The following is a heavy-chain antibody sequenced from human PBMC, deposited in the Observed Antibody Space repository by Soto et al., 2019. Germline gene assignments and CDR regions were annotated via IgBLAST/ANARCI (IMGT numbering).Heavy chain of an antibody. J-gene: IGHJ6*02. Sequence: ASVKVSCKASGYTFTSYYMHWVRQAPGQGLEWMGIINPSGGSTSYAQKFQGRVTMTRDTSTSTVYMELSSLRSEDTAVYYCARPMVRGVIFRYYYYYGMDVWGQGTTVTVSS. V-gene: IGHV1-46*03. CDR1: GYTFTSYY. CDR2: INPSGGST. CDR3: ARPMVRGVIFRYYYYYGMDV. D-gene: IGHD3-10*01.